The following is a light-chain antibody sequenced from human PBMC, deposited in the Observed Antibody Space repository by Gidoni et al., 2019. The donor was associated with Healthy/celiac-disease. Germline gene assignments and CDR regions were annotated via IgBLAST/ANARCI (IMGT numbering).Light chain of an antibody. CDR3: QQSYSTPNT. J-gene: IGKJ2*01. CDR2: AAS. CDR1: QSISSY. Sequence: DIQMTQSPSSLSASVGDRVTITFRASQSISSYLNWYQQKPGKAPKLLIYAASSLQSGVPSRFSGSGSGTDFTLTISSLQPEDFATYYCQQSYSTPNTFXQXTKLEIK. V-gene: IGKV1-39*01.